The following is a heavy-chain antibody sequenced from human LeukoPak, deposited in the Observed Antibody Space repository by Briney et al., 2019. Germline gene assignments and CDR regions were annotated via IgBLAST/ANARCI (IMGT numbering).Heavy chain of an antibody. CDR2: INTDGSST. CDR3: ARTVPGYFFDY. CDR1: GFTFSSYW. Sequence: GGSLRLSCAASGFTFSSYWMHWVRQAPGKGLVWVSRINTDGSSTSYADSVKGRFTISRDNAKNTLYLQMNSLRAEDTAVYYCARTVPGYFFDYWGQGTLVSVSS. V-gene: IGHV3-74*01. J-gene: IGHJ4*02. D-gene: IGHD3-10*01.